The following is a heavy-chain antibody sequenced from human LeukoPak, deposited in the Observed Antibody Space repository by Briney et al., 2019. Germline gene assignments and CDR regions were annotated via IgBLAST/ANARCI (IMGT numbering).Heavy chain of an antibody. CDR3: ARGPYSYDSSGAFDI. D-gene: IGHD3-22*01. J-gene: IGHJ3*02. CDR1: GVSISSSNW. CDR2: IYQSGST. Sequence: PSGTLSLTSAVSGVSISSSNWWSWVRQPPRKGLEWIGVIYQSGSTNSNPSLKSRVTISVDTSKKQFSLKLSSVTAADTAVYFCARGPYSYDSSGAFDIWGQGTMVTVSS. V-gene: IGHV4-4*02.